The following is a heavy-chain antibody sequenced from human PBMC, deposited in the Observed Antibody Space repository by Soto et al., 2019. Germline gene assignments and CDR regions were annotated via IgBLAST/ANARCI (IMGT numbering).Heavy chain of an antibody. CDR2: INHSGST. CDR3: ARGIYLFDY. Sequence: SETLSLTCAVYGGSFSGYYGSWIRQPPGKGLEWIGEINHSGSTNYNPSLKSRVTISVDTSKNQFSLKLSSVTAADTAVYYCARGIYLFDYWGQGTLVTVSS. CDR1: GGSFSGYY. J-gene: IGHJ4*02. V-gene: IGHV4-34*01. D-gene: IGHD3-9*01.